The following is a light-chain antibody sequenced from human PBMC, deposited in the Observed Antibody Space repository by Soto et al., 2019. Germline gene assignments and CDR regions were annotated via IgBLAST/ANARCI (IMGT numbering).Light chain of an antibody. CDR3: QQSYSSPWT. CDR1: QNIGSH. CDR2: AAS. V-gene: IGKV1-39*01. J-gene: IGKJ1*01. Sequence: DIQMTQSPSSLSASVGDRVPITCRARQNIGSHFNSYQQKPGKAPKLLIYAASALESGVPSRFSGSGSGTDFTLTISSLEHGDFATYYFQQSYSSPWTFGQGTKGDSK.